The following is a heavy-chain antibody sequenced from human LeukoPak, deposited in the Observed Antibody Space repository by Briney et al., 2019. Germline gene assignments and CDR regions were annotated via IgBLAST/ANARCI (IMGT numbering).Heavy chain of an antibody. CDR2: INLSGGST. J-gene: IGHJ4*02. D-gene: IGHD2-8*01. CDR1: GYTFTSYH. Sequence: GASVKVSRKASGYTFTSYHMHWVRQAPGQGLEWMGLINLSGGSTTYAQRFQGRVTLTRDTSTSTVYMELSSLRSEDTAVYYCARDYVDDIPMIKDYWGQGTLVTVSS. V-gene: IGHV1-46*01. CDR3: ARDYVDDIPMIKDY.